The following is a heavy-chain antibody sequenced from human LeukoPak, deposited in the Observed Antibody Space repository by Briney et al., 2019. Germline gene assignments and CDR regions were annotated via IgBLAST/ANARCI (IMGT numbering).Heavy chain of an antibody. D-gene: IGHD3-22*01. V-gene: IGHV4-30-4*01. Sequence: SETLSLTCTVSGGSISSGDYYWSWIRQPPGKGLEWIGYIYYSGSTYYNPSLKSRVTISVDTSKNQFSLKLSSVTAADTAVYYCARGSLNVVVIGFDPWGQGTLVTVSS. CDR1: GGSISSGDYY. J-gene: IGHJ5*02. CDR2: IYYSGST. CDR3: ARGSLNVVVIGFDP.